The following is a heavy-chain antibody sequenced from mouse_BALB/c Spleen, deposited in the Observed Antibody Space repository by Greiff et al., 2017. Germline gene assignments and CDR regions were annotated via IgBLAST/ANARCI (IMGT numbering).Heavy chain of an antibody. Sequence: VHVKQSGAELVKPGASVKLSCTASGFTINDSYMHWVKQRPEQGLEWIGMIDPANGNTKYDPKFQGKATITADTSSNTAYLQLSSLTSEDTAVYYCASGMITTGYAMDYWGQGTSVTVSS. J-gene: IGHJ4*01. CDR1: GFTINDSY. CDR3: ASGMITTGYAMDY. V-gene: IGHV14-3*02. CDR2: IDPANGNT. D-gene: IGHD2-4*01.